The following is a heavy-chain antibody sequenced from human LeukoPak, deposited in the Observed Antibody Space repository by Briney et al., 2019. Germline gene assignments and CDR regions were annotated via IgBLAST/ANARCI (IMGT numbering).Heavy chain of an antibody. CDR3: ARDFCSGGSCYLFDY. CDR2: ISSSGSTI. CDR1: GFTFSSYE. D-gene: IGHD2-15*01. Sequence: GGSLRLSCAASGFTFSSYEMNWVRQAPGKGLEWVSYISSSGSTIYYADSVKGRFTISRDNAKNSLYLQMNSLRAEDTAFYYCARDFCSGGSCYLFDYWGQGTLVTVSS. J-gene: IGHJ4*02. V-gene: IGHV3-48*03.